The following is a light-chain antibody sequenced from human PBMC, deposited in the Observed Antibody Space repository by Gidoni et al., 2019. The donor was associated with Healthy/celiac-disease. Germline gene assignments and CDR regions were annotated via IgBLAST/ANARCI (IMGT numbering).Light chain of an antibody. Sequence: NVLTQSPGTLSLSPWARATLSSRASRSVSSSYLAWYQQKPGQAPRLLIYGASSRATGIPDRFSGSGSGTDFTLTISRLVPEDFAVYYCHQYCSSCMYTFGQGTKLEIK. CDR3: HQYCSSCMYT. CDR2: GAS. J-gene: IGKJ2*01. CDR1: RSVSSSY. V-gene: IGKV3-20*01.